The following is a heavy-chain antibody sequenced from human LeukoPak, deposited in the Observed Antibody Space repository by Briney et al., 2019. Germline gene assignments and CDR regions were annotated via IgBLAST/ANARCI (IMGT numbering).Heavy chain of an antibody. CDR3: ARDHKSRLSPYYYYMDV. D-gene: IGHD3-16*02. J-gene: IGHJ6*03. V-gene: IGHV4-59*01. CDR2: VDHTGST. CDR1: DDSITMYY. Sequence: SETLSLTCSVSDDSITMYYWTWIRQPPGKGLEWIGYVDHTGSTNFNPSLNGRVSISRDTTKNLFSLRLRSVTAADTAVYYCARDHKSRLSPYYYYMDVWGKGTTVTISS.